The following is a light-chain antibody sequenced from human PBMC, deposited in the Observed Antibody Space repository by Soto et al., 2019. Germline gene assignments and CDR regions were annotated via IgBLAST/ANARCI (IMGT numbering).Light chain of an antibody. CDR1: QSLQHNNGNTL. CDR2: LAS. J-gene: IGKJ1*01. V-gene: IGKV2-28*01. Sequence: EIVMTQSPLSLTVTPVEPASISCKSSQSLQHNNGNTLLDWYIQKPGQSPQPLIYLASRRAPRAPDRVSGSGSGTDFTLSISTVEADDAAIYYCMQALQTPRTFGQGTKLDIK. CDR3: MQALQTPRT.